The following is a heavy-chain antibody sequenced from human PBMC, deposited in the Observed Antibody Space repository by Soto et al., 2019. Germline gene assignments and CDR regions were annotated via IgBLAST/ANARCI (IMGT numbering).Heavy chain of an antibody. J-gene: IGHJ4*02. CDR2: INSDGSSR. Sequence: GGSLRLSCAASGFTFSSYWMHWVRQAPGKGLVWVSRINSDGSSRTYADSVKGRFTITRDNSKNTLHLQMNSLRDEDMAVYYCARDGYADYWGQGTLVTVSS. CDR3: ARDGYADY. D-gene: IGHD5-12*01. CDR1: GFTFSSYW. V-gene: IGHV3-74*01.